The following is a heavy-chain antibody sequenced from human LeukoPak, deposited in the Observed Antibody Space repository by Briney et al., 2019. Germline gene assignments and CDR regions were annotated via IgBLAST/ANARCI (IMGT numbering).Heavy chain of an antibody. CDR2: ISSSSSTI. D-gene: IGHD4-17*01. CDR1: GFTFSGFA. J-gene: IGHJ4*02. CDR3: ARDDMTTVDY. V-gene: IGHV3-48*01. Sequence: GTLRLSCAASGFTFSGFAMSWIRQAPGKGLEWASYISSSSSTIYYADSVKGRFTISRDNAKNSLYLQMNSLRAEDAAVYYCARDDMTTVDYWGQGTLVTVSS.